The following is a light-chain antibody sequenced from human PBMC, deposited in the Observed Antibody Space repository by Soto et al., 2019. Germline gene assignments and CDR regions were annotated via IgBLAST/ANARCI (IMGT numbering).Light chain of an antibody. V-gene: IGLV2-14*01. CDR2: EVS. J-gene: IGLJ1*01. CDR1: SSDVGGYNY. CDR3: NSYTSSSTYV. Sequence: QSVLTQPASVSGSAGQSITISCTGTSSDVGGYNYVSWYQQHPGKAPKLMIYEVSNRPSGASSRFSGSKSGNTASLIISGLQAEDEADYYCNSYTSSSTYVFGPGTKVTVL.